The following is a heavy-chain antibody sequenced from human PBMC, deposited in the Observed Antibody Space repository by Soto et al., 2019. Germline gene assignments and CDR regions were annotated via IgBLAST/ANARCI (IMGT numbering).Heavy chain of an antibody. D-gene: IGHD4-17*01. Sequence: QITLEEPGPTLVKPPQTLTLTCSLSGFALSTTGEGVACIRQPPGTALELLSLIYWEDAKRYSPSLKTRPPITQDTTKNQLVLTMPNMAPVDTATYACGQFFYHTDYGAFDSWGQGTLVTVSS. V-gene: IGHV2-5*02. CDR2: IYWEDAK. J-gene: IGHJ4*02. CDR3: GQFFYHTDYGAFDS. CDR1: GFALSTTGEG.